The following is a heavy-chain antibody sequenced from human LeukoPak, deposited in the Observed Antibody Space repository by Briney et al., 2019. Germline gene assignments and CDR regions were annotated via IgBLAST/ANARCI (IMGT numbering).Heavy chain of an antibody. Sequence: SGESLKTSCKGSGYSFTSYWIGWVRQMPGKGLEWMGIIYPGDSDTRYSPSFQGQVTISADKSISTAYLQWSSLKASDTAMYYCARHGPGRYYDILTGYSSLDVGGYWGQGTLVTVSS. CDR2: IYPGDSDT. D-gene: IGHD3-9*01. V-gene: IGHV5-51*01. CDR3: ARHGPGRYYDILTGYSSLDVGGY. J-gene: IGHJ4*02. CDR1: GYSFTSYW.